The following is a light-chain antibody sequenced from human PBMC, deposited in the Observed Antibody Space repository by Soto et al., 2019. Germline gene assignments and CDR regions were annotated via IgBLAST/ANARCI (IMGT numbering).Light chain of an antibody. J-gene: IGLJ1*01. Sequence: QSVLTQPPSVSAAPGQKVTISCSGSSSNIGNNYVSWYQQLPGTAPKLLIYDNNKRPSGIPDRFSGSKSGTSATLGITGLQTGDEADYYCGTWDSNLSAGPYVFGTGTKVTVL. V-gene: IGLV1-51*01. CDR1: SSNIGNNY. CDR2: DNN. CDR3: GTWDSNLSAGPYV.